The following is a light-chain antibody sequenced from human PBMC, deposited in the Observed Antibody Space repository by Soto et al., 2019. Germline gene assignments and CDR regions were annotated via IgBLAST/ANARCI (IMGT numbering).Light chain of an antibody. Sequence: QAVVTQEPSLTVSPGGTVTLTCASSTGAVTSGYYPNWFQQKPGQAPRALIFSTNNIHSWTPARFSGSLLGGKAALTLSGVQPEDEAEYYCLLYYGGVVVFGGGTQLTVL. J-gene: IGLJ2*01. V-gene: IGLV7-43*01. CDR3: LLYYGGVVV. CDR1: TGAVTSGYY. CDR2: STN.